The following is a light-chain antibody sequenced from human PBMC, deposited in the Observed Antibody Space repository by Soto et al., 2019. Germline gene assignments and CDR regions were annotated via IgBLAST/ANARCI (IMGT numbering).Light chain of an antibody. J-gene: IGKJ4*01. CDR3: QHANSFPLT. CDR2: TTS. CDR1: QDINNW. Sequence: DIQVTQSPCSVSASVGDRVTITCRASQDINNWLAWYQQKPGKAPKLLIYTTSNLQSGVPSRFSGSGSGTDFTLTISSLQPEDFATYYCQHANSFPLTFGGGTKVEIK. V-gene: IGKV1D-12*01.